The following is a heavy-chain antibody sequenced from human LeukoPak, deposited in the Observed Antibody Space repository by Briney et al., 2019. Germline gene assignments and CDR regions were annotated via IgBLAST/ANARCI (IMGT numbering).Heavy chain of an antibody. Sequence: PSETLSLTCTVSGGSISSYHWSWIRQPPGKGLEWIGYIYYSGSTNYNPSLKSRVTISVDTSKNQFSLRLSSVTAADTAVYYCARDSGSLVDYWGQGTLVTVSS. CDR3: ARDSGSLVDY. J-gene: IGHJ4*02. D-gene: IGHD1-26*01. V-gene: IGHV4-59*01. CDR1: GGSISSYH. CDR2: IYYSGST.